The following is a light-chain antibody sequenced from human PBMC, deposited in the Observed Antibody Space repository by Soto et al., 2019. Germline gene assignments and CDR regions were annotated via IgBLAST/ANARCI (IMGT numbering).Light chain of an antibody. CDR2: LGS. CDR3: HQRSTWPHT. Sequence: DIVMTQSPLSLPVTPGEPASISCRSSQSLLHSNGYNYLDWYLQKPGQSPQLLIYLGSNRASGVPDRFSGSGSGTDFTLTISSLEPEDFAVYYCHQRSTWPHTFGQGSKLEIK. J-gene: IGKJ2*01. CDR1: QSLLHSNGYNY. V-gene: IGKV2-28*01.